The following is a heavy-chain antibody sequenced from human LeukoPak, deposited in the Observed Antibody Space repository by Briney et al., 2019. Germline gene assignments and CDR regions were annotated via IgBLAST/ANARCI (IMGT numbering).Heavy chain of an antibody. CDR2: ISYDGSNK. V-gene: IGHV3-30*18. CDR3: AKVKDDGYLKNYLDY. J-gene: IGHJ4*02. CDR1: GFTFGNYG. Sequence: QTGGSLRLSCAASGFTFGNYGMHWVRQAPGKGLEWVAVISYDGSNKYYADSVKGRFTISRDKSKNTLYLQMNSLRAEDTAMYYCAKVKDDGYLKNYLDYWGQGTLVTVSS. D-gene: IGHD3-16*02.